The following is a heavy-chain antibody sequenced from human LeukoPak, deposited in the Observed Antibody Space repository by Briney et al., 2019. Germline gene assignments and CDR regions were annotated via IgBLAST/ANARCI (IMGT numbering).Heavy chain of an antibody. J-gene: IGHJ4*02. D-gene: IGHD6-13*01. Sequence: GGSLRLSCEASGFTLSSHPMHWVRQSPGKGLEWVAVISPDGSGKSDADSVKGRFFVSRDNSNNTLYLQLNSLRTEDTALYYCAREIGSSSWAGFFDYWGQGTLVTVSS. CDR2: ISPDGSGK. V-gene: IGHV3-30-3*01. CDR1: GFTLSSHP. CDR3: AREIGSSSWAGFFDY.